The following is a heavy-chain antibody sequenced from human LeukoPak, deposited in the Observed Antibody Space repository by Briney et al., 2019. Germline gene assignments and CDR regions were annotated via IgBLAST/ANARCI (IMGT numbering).Heavy chain of an antibody. CDR1: GFTFSSYA. J-gene: IGHJ3*02. CDR2: ISYDGSNK. CDR3: ARERGYSYGRTSDAFDI. V-gene: IGHV3-30-3*01. Sequence: PGRSLRLSCAASGFTFSSYAMHWVRQAPGKGLEWVAVISYDGSNKYYADSVKGRFTISRDNSKNTLYLQMNSLRAEDTAVYYCARERGYSYGRTSDAFDIWGQGTMVTVSS. D-gene: IGHD5-18*01.